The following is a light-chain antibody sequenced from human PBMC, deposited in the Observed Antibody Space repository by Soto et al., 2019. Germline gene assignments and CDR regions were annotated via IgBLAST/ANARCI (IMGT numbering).Light chain of an antibody. J-gene: IGLJ1*01. V-gene: IGLV1-40*01. Sequence: QSVLTQPPSVSGAPGQRVTISCTGSSSNIGAGYDVHWYQQLPGTAPRLLIYIYSNRPSGVPHRFSASRSGTSASLAITRLRAEDEADYYCQSYDTSLRGSYVFGTGTKLTVL. CDR1: SSNIGAGYD. CDR2: IYS. CDR3: QSYDTSLRGSYV.